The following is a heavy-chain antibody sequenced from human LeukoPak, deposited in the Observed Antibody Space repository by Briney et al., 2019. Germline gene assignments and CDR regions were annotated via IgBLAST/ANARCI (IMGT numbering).Heavy chain of an antibody. Sequence: SQTLSLTCSVSGASLTSSDYYWGWIRPPPGKGLEWLGRINYSGSTYYNPSLKSRVTISVDTSKNHFSLRLTSMTAADTAAYYCARLTHSYYSDTSGYYPYYYMDVWGKGTTVTVSS. CDR2: INYSGST. CDR3: ARLTHSYYSDTSGYYPYYYMDV. CDR1: GASLTSSDYY. J-gene: IGHJ6*03. V-gene: IGHV4-39*02. D-gene: IGHD3-22*01.